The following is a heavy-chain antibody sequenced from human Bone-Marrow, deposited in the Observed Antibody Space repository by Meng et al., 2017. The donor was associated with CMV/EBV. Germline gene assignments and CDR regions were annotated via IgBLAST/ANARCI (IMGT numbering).Heavy chain of an antibody. D-gene: IGHD4-11*01. CDR1: GGSINNSSYY. V-gene: IGHV4-39*07. CDR3: ARGYSNYRYYYGMDV. Sequence: SETLSLTCTVSGGSINNSSYYWGWIRQSPGKGLEWIGNIYYSGSTYYQPSLKRRVTITVDTSKNQFSLKLSSVTAADTAVYYCARGYSNYRYYYGMDVWGQGTTVTVSS. CDR2: IYYSGST. J-gene: IGHJ6*02.